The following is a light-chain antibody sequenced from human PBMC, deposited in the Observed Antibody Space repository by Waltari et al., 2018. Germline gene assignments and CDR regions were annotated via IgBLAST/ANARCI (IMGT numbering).Light chain of an antibody. CDR2: TAS. CDR3: QQYANSPFT. V-gene: IGKV3-20*01. CDR1: QSVNNRF. J-gene: IGKJ3*01. Sequence: EIVLTQSPGTLSLSPGEKATLSCRASQSVNNRFLAWYQEKPGQAPRLLLSTASNRATGIPDRFSGSGSGTDFTLTISRLEPEDFAVYYCQQYANSPFTFGPGTKVDV.